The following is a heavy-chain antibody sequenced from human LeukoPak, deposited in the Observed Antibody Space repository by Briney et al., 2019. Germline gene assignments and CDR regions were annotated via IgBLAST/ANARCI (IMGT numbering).Heavy chain of an antibody. Sequence: KPGESLKISCKGSGYSFTSYWIGWVRQMPGKGLEWMGIIYPGDSDTRYSPSFQGQVTISADKSISTAYLQWSSLKASDTAMYYCARLQASRHNREXWFDPXGQGTLVTVS. CDR2: IYPGDSDT. J-gene: IGHJ5*02. V-gene: IGHV5-51*01. CDR3: ARLQASRHNREXWFDP. D-gene: IGHD1-1*01. CDR1: GYSFTSYW.